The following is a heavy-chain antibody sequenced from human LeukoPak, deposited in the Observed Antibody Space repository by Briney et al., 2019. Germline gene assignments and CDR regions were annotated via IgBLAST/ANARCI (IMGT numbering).Heavy chain of an antibody. CDR2: IYSGGST. V-gene: IGHV3-53*01. Sequence: GGSLRLFCAASGFTVSSNYMSWVRQAPGKGLEWVSVIYSGGSTYYADSVKGRFTISRDNSKNTLYLQMNSLRAGDTAVYYCARAHSSGSNWFDPWGQGTLVTVSS. CDR3: ARAHSSGSNWFDP. CDR1: GFTVSSNY. D-gene: IGHD6-19*01. J-gene: IGHJ5*02.